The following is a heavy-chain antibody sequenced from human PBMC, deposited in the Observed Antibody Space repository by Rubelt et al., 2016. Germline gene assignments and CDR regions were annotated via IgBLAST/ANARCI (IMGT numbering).Heavy chain of an antibody. J-gene: IGHJ4*02. D-gene: IGHD3-3*01. CDR2: IIPIFGTA. V-gene: IGHV1-69*12. CDR1: GGTFSSYA. Sequence: QVQLVQPGAEVKKPGSSVKVSCKASGGTFSSYAISWVRQAPGQGLAWMGGIIPIFGTAKYAPKFQCRVTITADESTSTAYMGLSSLRSEDTAVYYCARGGRGVVISDYWGQGTLVTVSS. CDR3: ARGGRGVVISDY.